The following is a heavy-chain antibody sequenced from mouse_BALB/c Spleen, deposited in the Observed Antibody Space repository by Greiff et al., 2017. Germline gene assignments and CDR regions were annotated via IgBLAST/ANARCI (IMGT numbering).Heavy chain of an antibody. J-gene: IGHJ2*01. CDR2: ISSGSSTI. CDR1: GFTFSSFG. CDR3: ARMGYDYDGDY. D-gene: IGHD2-4*01. Sequence: EVKLVESGGGLVQPGGSRKLSCAASGFTFSSFGMHWVRQAPEKGLEWVAYISSGSSTIYYADTVKGRFTISRDNPKNTLFLQMTSLRSEDTAMYYCARMGYDYDGDYWGQGTTLTVSS. V-gene: IGHV5-17*02.